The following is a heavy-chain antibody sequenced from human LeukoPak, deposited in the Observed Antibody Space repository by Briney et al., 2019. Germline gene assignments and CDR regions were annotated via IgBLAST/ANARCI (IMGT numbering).Heavy chain of an antibody. V-gene: IGHV4-39*01. CDR3: ARLDHESITIFGVVTRNWVDP. D-gene: IGHD3-3*01. J-gene: IGHJ5*02. CDR1: GGSISSSSYY. Sequence: TSETLSLTCTVSGGSISSSSYYWGWIRQPPGKGLEWIGSIYYSGSTYYNPSLKSRVTISVGTSKNQFSLKLSSLTGADTALYYCARLDHESITIFGVVTRNWVDPWGQGTLVTVSS. CDR2: IYYSGST.